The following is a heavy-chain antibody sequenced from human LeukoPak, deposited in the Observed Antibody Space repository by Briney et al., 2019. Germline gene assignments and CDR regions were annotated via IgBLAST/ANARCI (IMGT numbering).Heavy chain of an antibody. Sequence: GGSLRPSCAASGFTFSSYEMNWVRQAPGKGLEWVSYISSSGSTIYYADSVKGRFTISRDNAKNSLYLQMDSLRAEDTAVYYCARESTAARFDYWGQGTLVTVSS. CDR2: ISSSGSTI. CDR3: ARESTAARFDY. D-gene: IGHD6-6*01. J-gene: IGHJ4*02. CDR1: GFTFSSYE. V-gene: IGHV3-48*03.